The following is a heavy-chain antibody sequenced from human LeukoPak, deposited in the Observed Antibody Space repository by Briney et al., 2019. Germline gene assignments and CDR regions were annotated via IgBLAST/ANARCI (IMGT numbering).Heavy chain of an antibody. Sequence: GGSLRLSCAASGFTFSNAWMSWVRQAPGKGLEWVGRIKSKTDGGTTDYAAPVKGRFTISRDDSKNTLYLQMNSLKTEDTAVYYCTTVPKYYDILTGLKNWGQGTLVTVSS. V-gene: IGHV3-15*01. D-gene: IGHD3-9*01. J-gene: IGHJ4*02. CDR3: TTVPKYYDILTGLKN. CDR1: GFTFSNAW. CDR2: IKSKTDGGTT.